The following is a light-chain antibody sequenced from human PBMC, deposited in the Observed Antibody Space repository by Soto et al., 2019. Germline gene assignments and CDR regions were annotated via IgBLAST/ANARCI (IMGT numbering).Light chain of an antibody. CDR2: KTS. V-gene: IGKV1-5*03. J-gene: IGKJ4*01. CDR1: RNVNNW. CDR3: QQYKSFSLT. Sequence: DIQMTQSPSTLSASVGDRVTITCRASRNVNNWLAWYQQKPGKAPKLLIYKTSDLESGVPSRFSGSGSGTEFSLTISSLQPDDFATYYCQQYKSFSLTFGGGTRVEVK.